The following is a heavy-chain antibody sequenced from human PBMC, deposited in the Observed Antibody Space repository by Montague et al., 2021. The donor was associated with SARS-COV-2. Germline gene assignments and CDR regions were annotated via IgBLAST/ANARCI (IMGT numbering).Heavy chain of an antibody. CDR1: GGSFSGYY. V-gene: IGHV4-34*01. Sequence: SETLSLTCAVDGGSFSGYYWSWIRQPPGKGLEWIGEINHSGSTNYNPSLKSRVTISVDTSKNQFSLKLSSVTAEDTAVYYCARVRYYGSGTSLGMDVWGQGTTVTVSS. J-gene: IGHJ6*02. D-gene: IGHD3-10*01. CDR2: INHSGST. CDR3: ARVRYYGSGTSLGMDV.